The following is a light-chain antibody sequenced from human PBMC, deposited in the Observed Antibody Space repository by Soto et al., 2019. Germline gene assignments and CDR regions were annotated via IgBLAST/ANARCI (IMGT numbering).Light chain of an antibody. V-gene: IGKV3D-15*01. CDR1: QTISSD. CDR3: HHYNNFPPYT. J-gene: IGKJ2*01. Sequence: DIVMTQSPDTLSVSPGETATLSCRASQTISSDLAWYQQKPGQTPRLLIFGASNRATGIPARFSGSGSGTDFTLTISSLQSEDFAVYYCHHYNNFPPYTCGPGTKLEIK. CDR2: GAS.